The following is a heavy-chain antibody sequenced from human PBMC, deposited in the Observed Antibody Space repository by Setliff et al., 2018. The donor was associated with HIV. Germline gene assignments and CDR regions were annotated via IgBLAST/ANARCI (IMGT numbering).Heavy chain of an antibody. Sequence: ASVKVSCKASGYTFTGYYIHWVRQAPGQGLEWMGRIIPNSGGTNYAQKFQGRVTMTRDTSISTAYMELNRLRSDDTAVYYCATKLFCNNGVCLDAFDIWGQGTMVTV. CDR1: GYTFTGYY. V-gene: IGHV1-2*06. J-gene: IGHJ3*02. CDR2: IIPNSGGT. CDR3: ATKLFCNNGVCLDAFDI. D-gene: IGHD2-8*01.